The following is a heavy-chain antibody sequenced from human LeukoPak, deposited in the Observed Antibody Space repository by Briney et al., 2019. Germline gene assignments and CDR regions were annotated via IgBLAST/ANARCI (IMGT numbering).Heavy chain of an antibody. CDR3: ARDLLNEGNHLDY. D-gene: IGHD4-23*01. Sequence: SETLSLTCTVSGGSISSGDYYWRWIRQPPGKGLEWIGYIYYSGSTYYNPSLKSRVTISVDTSKNQFSLKLSSVTAADTAVYYCARDLLNEGNHLDYWGQGTLVTVSS. J-gene: IGHJ4*02. V-gene: IGHV4-30-4*01. CDR2: IYYSGST. CDR1: GGSISSGDYY.